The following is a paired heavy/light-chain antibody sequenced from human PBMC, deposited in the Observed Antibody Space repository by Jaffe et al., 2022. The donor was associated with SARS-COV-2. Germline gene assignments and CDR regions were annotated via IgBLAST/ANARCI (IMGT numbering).Light chain of an antibody. J-gene: IGLJ2*01. CDR3: AAWDDSLNGVL. CDR2: SNN. Sequence: QSVLTQPPSASGTPGQRVTISCSGSSSNIGSNTVNWYQQLPGTAPKLLIYSNNQRPSGVPDRFSGSKSGTSASLAISGLQSEDEADYYCAAWDDSLNGVLFGGGTKVTVL. V-gene: IGLV1-44*01. CDR1: SSNIGSNT.
Heavy chain of an antibody. Sequence: QVQLVESGGGVVQPGRSLRLSCAASGFTFDSYSMHWVRQAPGKGLEWVAIIAYYGSDKYYAESVKGRFAISRDNSKNTLYLQMNSLILGDTAVYYCARAGGVELATARGDYWGQGTLVTVSS. V-gene: IGHV3-30*09. CDR2: IAYYGSDK. D-gene: IGHD5-12*01. J-gene: IGHJ4*02. CDR1: GFTFDSYS. CDR3: ARAGGVELATARGDY.